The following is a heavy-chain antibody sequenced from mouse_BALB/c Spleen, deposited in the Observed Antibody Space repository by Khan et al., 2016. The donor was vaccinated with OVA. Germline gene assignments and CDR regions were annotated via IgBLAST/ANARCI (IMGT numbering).Heavy chain of an antibody. Sequence: QIQLVQSGAELAKPGASVKMSCKVSGYTFTTYWMHWVKQRLGQGLEWIGYFNPTSGYTDYNEKFKDRATLSADKSSSTAYMQLSSLTSEDSAVYYCTRDRIDYWGQGTTLTVSS. CDR1: GYTFTTYW. V-gene: IGHV1-7*01. CDR3: TRDRIDY. J-gene: IGHJ2*01. CDR2: FNPTSGYT.